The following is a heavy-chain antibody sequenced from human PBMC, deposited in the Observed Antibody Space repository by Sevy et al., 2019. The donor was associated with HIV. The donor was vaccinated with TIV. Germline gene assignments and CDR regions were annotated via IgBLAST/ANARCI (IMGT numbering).Heavy chain of an antibody. V-gene: IGHV3-23*01. CDR3: AREGCTQPHDY. Sequence: GGSLRLSCAASGFTFAKYSMSWVRQAPGKVLEWVSTFSFGCGRINYADSVKGRFTISRDDSKNTLFLQMNSLRAEDTATYFCAREGCTQPHDYWGQGTLVTVSS. J-gene: IGHJ4*02. CDR2: FSFGCGRI. CDR1: GFTFAKYS. D-gene: IGHD2-8*01.